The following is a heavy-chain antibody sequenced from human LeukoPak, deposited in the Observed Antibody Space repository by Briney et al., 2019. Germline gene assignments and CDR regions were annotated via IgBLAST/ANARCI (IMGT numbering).Heavy chain of an antibody. J-gene: IGHJ4*02. CDR2: INPNSGGT. V-gene: IGHV1-2*02. D-gene: IGHD4-17*01. CDR1: GYTFTGYY. Sequence: ASVKVSCKASGYTFTGYYMHWVRQAPGQGLEWMGWINPNSGGTNYAQKFQGRVTMTRDTSISTAYMELSRLRSDDTAVYYCARRTISNDYGDYLDYWGQGTLVTVSS. CDR3: ARRTISNDYGDYLDY.